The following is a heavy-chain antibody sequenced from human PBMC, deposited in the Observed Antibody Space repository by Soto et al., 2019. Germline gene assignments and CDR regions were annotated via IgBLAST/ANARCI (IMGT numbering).Heavy chain of an antibody. CDR3: ARMETFGSLNWFDP. D-gene: IGHD3-16*01. CDR1: GYSFTNND. J-gene: IGHJ5*02. Sequence: ASVKVSCKASGYSFTNNDVSWVRQATGQGLEWMGWMNPGSGDTGYAQKFQGRVAMTRDISIATAYMELSSLRSDDTAIYYCARMETFGSLNWFDPWGQGTLVTVSS. V-gene: IGHV1-8*01. CDR2: MNPGSGDT.